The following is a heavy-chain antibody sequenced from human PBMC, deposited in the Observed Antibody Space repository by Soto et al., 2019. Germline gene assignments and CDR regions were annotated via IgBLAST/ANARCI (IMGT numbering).Heavy chain of an antibody. V-gene: IGHV4-39*01. Sequence: SETLSLTCTVSGGSISSSTYYWGWIRQPPEKGLEWIGSVRYSGSTYYTPSLNSRVTISVDTSENQFSLKLSSVTAADTAAYYCARTTVTTDYYYYMDVWGKGTTVTVSS. CDR1: GGSISSSTYY. CDR2: VRYSGST. J-gene: IGHJ6*03. CDR3: ARTTVTTDYYYYMDV. D-gene: IGHD4-17*01.